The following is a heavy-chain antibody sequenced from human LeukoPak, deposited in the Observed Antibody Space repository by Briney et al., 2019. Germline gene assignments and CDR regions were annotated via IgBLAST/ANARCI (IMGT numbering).Heavy chain of an antibody. D-gene: IGHD6-25*01. CDR3: ARAKQSGGFDY. CDR1: GGSISSGSYY. CDR2: IYTSGST. V-gene: IGHV4-61*02. Sequence: SQTLSLTCTVSGGSISSGSYYWSWIRQPAGKGLEWIGRIYTSGSTNYNPSIKSRVTISVDTSKNQFSLKLSSVTAADTAVYYCARAKQSGGFDYWGQGTLVTVSS. J-gene: IGHJ4*02.